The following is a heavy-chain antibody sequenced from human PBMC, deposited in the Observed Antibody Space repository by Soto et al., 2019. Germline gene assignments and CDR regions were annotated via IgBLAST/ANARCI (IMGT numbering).Heavy chain of an antibody. CDR2: IYYSGST. J-gene: IGHJ4*02. D-gene: IGHD6-13*01. CDR3: ARVSMSIAAAMDY. V-gene: IGHV4-61*01. Sequence: SETLSLTCTVSGGSVSSGSYYWSWIRQPPGKGLEWIGYIYYSGSTNYNPSLKSRVTISVDTSKNQFSLKLSSVTAADTAVYYWARVSMSIAAAMDYWGQGTLVTVSS. CDR1: GGSVSSGSYY.